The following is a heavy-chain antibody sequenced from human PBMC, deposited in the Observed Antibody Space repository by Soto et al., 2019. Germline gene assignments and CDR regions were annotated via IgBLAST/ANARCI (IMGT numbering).Heavy chain of an antibody. CDR1: GFTFSSYA. CDR3: AHSIAVPGTFYGMDV. D-gene: IGHD6-19*01. Sequence: QVQLVESGGGVVQPGRSLRLSCAASGFTFSSYAVHWVRQAPGKGLAWVAVISYDGSEKYYADSVEGRFTISRDNSKNTLYLQMTSLRVEDAAVYYCAHSIAVPGTFYGMDVWGQGTTVTVSS. J-gene: IGHJ6*02. V-gene: IGHV3-30-3*01. CDR2: ISYDGSEK.